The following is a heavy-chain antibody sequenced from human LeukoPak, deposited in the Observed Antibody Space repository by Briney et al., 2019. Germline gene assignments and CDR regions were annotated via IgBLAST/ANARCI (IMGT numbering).Heavy chain of an antibody. J-gene: IGHJ3*02. D-gene: IGHD3-3*01. Sequence: GASVKVSCKASGYGFTGYYIHWVRQAPGQGLEWMGWISAYNGNTNYAQKLQGRVTMTTDTSTSTAYMELRSLRSDGTAVYYCARGSTPYYDFWSGDAFDIWGQGTMVTVSS. CDR1: GYGFTGYY. CDR2: ISAYNGNT. V-gene: IGHV1-18*04. CDR3: ARGSTPYYDFWSGDAFDI.